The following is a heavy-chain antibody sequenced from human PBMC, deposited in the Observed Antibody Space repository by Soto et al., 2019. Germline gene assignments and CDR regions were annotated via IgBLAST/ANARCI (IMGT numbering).Heavy chain of an antibody. J-gene: IGHJ5*02. CDR1: GGSVNGYY. D-gene: IGHD3-3*01. V-gene: IGHV4-34*01. CDR2: SNHTGGT. CDR3: ATRITVFGLLVPPFDP. Sequence: SETLSLTCAVYGGSVNGYYWNWIRQPPGKGLEWIGESNHTGGTHYNPSPKSRVTMSVDTSKNQFSLRLSSVTAADTAIYHCATRITVFGLLVPPFDPWGQGTQVTVSS.